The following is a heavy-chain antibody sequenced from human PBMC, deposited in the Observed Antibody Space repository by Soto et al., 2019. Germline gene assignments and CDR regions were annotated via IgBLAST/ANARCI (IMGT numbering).Heavy chain of an antibody. CDR2: ISGSGGST. Sequence: LRLSCAASGFIFSSYAMSWVRQAPGKGLEWVSAISGSGGSTYYADSVKGRFTISRDNSKNTLYLQMNSLRAEDTAVYYCARGPGPITMVRGNGMYVCGQRTTVTVSS. D-gene: IGHD3-10*01. V-gene: IGHV3-23*01. J-gene: IGHJ6*02. CDR3: ARGPGPITMVRGNGMYV. CDR1: GFIFSSYA.